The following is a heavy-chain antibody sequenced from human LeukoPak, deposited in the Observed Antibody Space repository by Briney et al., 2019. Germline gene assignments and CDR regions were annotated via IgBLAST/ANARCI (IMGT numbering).Heavy chain of an antibody. Sequence: ASVKVSCKASGYTFTNYYMHWVRQAPGQGLEWMGIINPSGGSTSYAQKFQGRVTMTRDTSTSTVYMELSSLRSEDTAVYYCARDRDDSSGYYYAVDFDYWGQGTLVTVSS. D-gene: IGHD3-22*01. CDR1: GYTFTNYY. CDR3: ARDRDDSSGYYYAVDFDY. V-gene: IGHV1-46*01. CDR2: INPSGGST. J-gene: IGHJ4*02.